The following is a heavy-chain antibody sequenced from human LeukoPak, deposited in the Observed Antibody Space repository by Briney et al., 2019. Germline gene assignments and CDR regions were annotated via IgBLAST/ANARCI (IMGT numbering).Heavy chain of an antibody. CDR2: FDPEDGET. D-gene: IGHD3-10*01. CDR1: GYTLTELS. CDR3: ATVGYYYGSGSLDY. V-gene: IGHV1-24*01. J-gene: IGHJ4*02. Sequence: ASVKVSCKVSGYTLTELSMHWVRQAPGKGLEWMGGFDPEDGETIYAQKFQGRVTMTEDTSTDTAYMELSSLRSEDTAVYYCATVGYYYGSGSLDYWGQGTLVTISS.